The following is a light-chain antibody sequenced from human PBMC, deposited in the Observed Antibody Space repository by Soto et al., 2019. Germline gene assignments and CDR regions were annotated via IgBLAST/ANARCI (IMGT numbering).Light chain of an antibody. V-gene: IGKV1-12*01. J-gene: IGKJ5*01. CDR2: VAS. CDR3: QQANSFPIT. Sequence: DIHMTQSPSSVSAYVGYRFTITCRASQPISKWLAWYQQKPGKAPRLLIYVASALHSGVPSRLRGSGYGTDLTLTISSLKHEDFATYYCQQANSFPITFGQGTRLEIK. CDR1: QPISKW.